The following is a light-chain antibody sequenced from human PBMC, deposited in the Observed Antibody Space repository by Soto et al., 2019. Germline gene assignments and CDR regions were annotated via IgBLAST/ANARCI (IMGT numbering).Light chain of an antibody. J-gene: IGLJ3*02. CDR1: SSDVGNYNL. CDR2: EVT. Sequence: QSALTQPASVSGSPGQSITISCTGTSSDVGNYNLVSWYQQHPGRAPKVMIYEVTKRPSGVSDRFSGSKSGNTASLTISGLQAEDEAHYYCCSYAGRSTAVFGGGTKVTVL. V-gene: IGLV2-23*02. CDR3: CSYAGRSTAV.